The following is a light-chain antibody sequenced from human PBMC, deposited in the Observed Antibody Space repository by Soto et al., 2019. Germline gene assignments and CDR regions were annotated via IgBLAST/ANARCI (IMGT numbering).Light chain of an antibody. V-gene: IGLV2-14*01. CDR2: DVS. J-gene: IGLJ2*01. CDR1: SSDVGGYNY. CDR3: TSYTSSSTLVV. Sequence: QSALTQPASVSGSPGQSITISCTGTSSDVGGYNYVSWYQQHPGKAPKLMIYDVSNRPSGVSNRFSGSKSDNTASLTISGLRGGEEADNYRTSYTSSSTLVVFGGGTKVTVL.